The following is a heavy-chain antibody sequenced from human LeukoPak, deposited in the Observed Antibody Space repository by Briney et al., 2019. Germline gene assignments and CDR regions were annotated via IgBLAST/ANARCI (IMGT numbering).Heavy chain of an antibody. V-gene: IGHV1-2*02. J-gene: IGHJ4*02. CDR3: ARGRVGYYYDGSGYLVFGY. Sequence: ASVKVSCKASGYTFTGYYMHWVRQAPGQGLEWMGWINPNSGGTNYAQKFQGRVTMTRDTSISTAYMELSRLRSDDTAVYYCARGRVGYYYDGSGYLVFGYWGQGTLVTVSS. CDR1: GYTFTGYY. D-gene: IGHD3-22*01. CDR2: INPNSGGT.